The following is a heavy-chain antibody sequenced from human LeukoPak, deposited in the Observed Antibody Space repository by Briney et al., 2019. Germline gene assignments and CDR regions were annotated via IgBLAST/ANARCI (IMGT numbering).Heavy chain of an antibody. J-gene: IGHJ4*02. CDR3: ARGTSSSDYSRLYYFDY. V-gene: IGHV3-48*01. CDR2: ISSGTSTI. CDR1: GFSFSRYS. D-gene: IGHD3-22*01. Sequence: GGSLRLSCAASGFSFSRYSMNWVRQAPGKGLEWISYISSGTSTISYADSVKGRFTISRDNAMNSLPLQMNSLRAEDTAVYYCARGTSSSDYSRLYYFDYWGQGTLVTVSS.